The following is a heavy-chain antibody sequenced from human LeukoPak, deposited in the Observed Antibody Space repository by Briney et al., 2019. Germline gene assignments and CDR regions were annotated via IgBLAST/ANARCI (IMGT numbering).Heavy chain of an antibody. CDR1: GGSISSSSYY. J-gene: IGHJ3*02. D-gene: IGHD3-22*01. CDR3: ARSYYYDSSGYYYKGADAFDI. Sequence: SETLSLTCTVSGGSISSSSYYWGWIRQPPGKGLEWIGSIYYSGSTYYNPSLKSRVTISVDTSKNQFSLKLSSVTAADTAVYYCARSYYYDSSGYYYKGADAFDIWGQGTMITVSS. CDR2: IYYSGST. V-gene: IGHV4-39*07.